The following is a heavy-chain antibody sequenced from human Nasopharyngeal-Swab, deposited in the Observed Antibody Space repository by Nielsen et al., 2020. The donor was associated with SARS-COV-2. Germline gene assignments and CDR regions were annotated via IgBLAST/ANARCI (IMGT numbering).Heavy chain of an antibody. Sequence: GSLRLSCTASGVSISNSYWSWILQPPGKGLEWIGYIHYSGSTNYNPSLKGRVTISVDTSKNKFSLKLSSVTAADTAVYYCARAGKPKPRLPILYSGSYHDKKYSFDYFDDWGQGTLVTVSS. D-gene: IGHD1-26*01. CDR1: GVSISNSY. CDR3: ARAGKPKPRLPILYSGSYHDKKYSFDYFDD. CDR2: IHYSGST. V-gene: IGHV4-59*01. J-gene: IGHJ4*02.